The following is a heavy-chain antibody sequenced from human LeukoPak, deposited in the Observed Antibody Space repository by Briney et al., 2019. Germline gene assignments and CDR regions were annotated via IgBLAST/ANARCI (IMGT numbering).Heavy chain of an antibody. CDR1: GFTVSSNY. V-gene: IGHV3-23*01. D-gene: IGHD3-16*01. Sequence: PGGSLRLSCAASGFTVSSNYMSWVRQAPGKGLEWVSAISGSGGSTYYADSVKGRFTISRDNSKNTLYLQMNSLRAEDTAVYYCAKDGEGLGGPFDYWGQGTLVTVSS. J-gene: IGHJ4*02. CDR2: ISGSGGST. CDR3: AKDGEGLGGPFDY.